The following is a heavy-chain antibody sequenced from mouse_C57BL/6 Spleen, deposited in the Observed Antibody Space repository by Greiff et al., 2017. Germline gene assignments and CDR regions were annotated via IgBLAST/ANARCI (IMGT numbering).Heavy chain of an antibody. D-gene: IGHD1-1*02. Sequence: EVKLMESEGGLVQPGSSMKLSCTASGFTFSDYYMAWVRQVPEKGLEWVANINYDGSSTYYLDSLKSRFIISRDNAKNILYLQMSSLKSEDTATYYCARVGDYDYAMDYWGQGTSVTVSS. CDR2: INYDGSST. V-gene: IGHV5-16*01. J-gene: IGHJ4*01. CDR1: GFTFSDYY. CDR3: ARVGDYDYAMDY.